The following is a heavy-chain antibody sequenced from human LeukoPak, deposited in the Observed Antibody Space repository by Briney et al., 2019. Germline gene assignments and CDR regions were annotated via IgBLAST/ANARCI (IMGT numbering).Heavy chain of an antibody. CDR2: IKSKTDGGTT. J-gene: IGHJ4*02. V-gene: IGHV3-15*01. CDR1: GFTFSNAW. D-gene: IGHD3-22*01. Sequence: GGSLRLSCAASGFTFSNAWMSWVRQAPGKGLEWVGRIKSKTDGGTTDYAAPVKGRFTISRDDSKNTLYLQMNSLKTEDTAVYYCTTEGSSGYYYSGKKFDYWGQGTLVTVSS. CDR3: TTEGSSGYYYSGKKFDY.